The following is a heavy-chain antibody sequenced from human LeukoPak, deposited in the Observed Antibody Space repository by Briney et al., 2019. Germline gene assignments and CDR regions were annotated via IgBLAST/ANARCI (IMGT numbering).Heavy chain of an antibody. V-gene: IGHV1-69*05. Sequence: SVKVSCKASGGTFSSYAISWVRQAPGQGLEWMGGIIPIFGTANYAQKFQGRVTITTDESTSTAYMELSSLRSEDTAVYYCASSPLRGYSGYDSNYWGQGTLVTVSS. D-gene: IGHD5-12*01. CDR1: GGTFSSYA. J-gene: IGHJ4*02. CDR2: IIPIFGTA. CDR3: ASSPLRGYSGYDSNY.